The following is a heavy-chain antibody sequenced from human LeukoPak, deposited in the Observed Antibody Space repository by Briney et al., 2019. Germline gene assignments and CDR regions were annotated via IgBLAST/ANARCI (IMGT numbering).Heavy chain of an antibody. J-gene: IGHJ4*02. Sequence: ASVKVSCKASGGTFSSYAISWVRQAPGQGLEWMGRIIPILGIANYAQKFQGRVTITADKSTSTAYMELSSLRSEDTAVYYCARVRGPITMVRGVTVPNPLDYWGQGTLVTVSS. CDR1: GGTFSSYA. V-gene: IGHV1-69*04. CDR2: IIPILGIA. CDR3: ARVRGPITMVRGVTVPNPLDY. D-gene: IGHD3-10*01.